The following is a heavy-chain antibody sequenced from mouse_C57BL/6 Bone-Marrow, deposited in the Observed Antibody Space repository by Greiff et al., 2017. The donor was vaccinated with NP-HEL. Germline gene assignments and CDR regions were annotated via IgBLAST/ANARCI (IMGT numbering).Heavy chain of an antibody. CDR3: ARDGVYGRGGFAY. D-gene: IGHD1-1*01. CDR2: ISYSGST. Sequence: EVQRVESGPGMVKPSQSLSLTCTVTGYSITSGYDWHWIRHFPGNKLEWMGYISYSGSTNYNPSLKSRISITHDTSKNHFFLKLNSVTTEDTATYYCARDGVYGRGGFAYWGQGTLVTVSA. J-gene: IGHJ3*01. CDR1: GYSITSGYD. V-gene: IGHV3-1*01.